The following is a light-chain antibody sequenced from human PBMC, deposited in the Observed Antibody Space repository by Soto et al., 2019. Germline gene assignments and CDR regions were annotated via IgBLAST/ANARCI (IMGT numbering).Light chain of an antibody. V-gene: IGKV3-20*01. CDR3: QQYGTPPPNA. CDR1: QSISSSY. J-gene: IGKJ2*01. Sequence: EIVLTQSPGTLSLSPGERATLSCRASQSISSSYLAWYQQKPGQAPRVLIYGASSRATSIPDRFSGSGSGTDFTLTISRLEPEDFAVYFCQQYGTPPPNAFGQGTKVEIK. CDR2: GAS.